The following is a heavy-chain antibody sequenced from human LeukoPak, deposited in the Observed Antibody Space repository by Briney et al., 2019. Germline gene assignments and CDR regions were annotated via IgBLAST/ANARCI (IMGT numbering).Heavy chain of an antibody. J-gene: IGHJ4*02. D-gene: IGHD4-23*01. V-gene: IGHV3-30*02. CDR2: IRYDGSNK. CDR1: GFTFSSYG. CDR3: AKGSTVVTSRFDY. Sequence: PGGSLRLSCAASGFTFSSYGMHWVRQAPGKGLEWVAFIRYDGSNKYYADSVKGRFTISRDNSKNTLYLQMNSLRAEDTAVYYCAKGSTVVTSRFDYWGQGTLVTVSS.